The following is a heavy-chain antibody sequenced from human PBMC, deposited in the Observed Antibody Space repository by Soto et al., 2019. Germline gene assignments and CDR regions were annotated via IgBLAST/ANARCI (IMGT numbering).Heavy chain of an antibody. V-gene: IGHV4-39*01. CDR1: GGSISSSSYY. CDR2: IYYSGST. D-gene: IGHD1-26*01. J-gene: IGHJ6*02. CDR3: ASHKEYSIVGDV. Sequence: SETLSLTCTVSGGSISSSSYYWGWIRQPPGKGLEWIGSIYYSGSTYYNPSLKSRVTISVDTSKNQFSLKLSSVTAADTAVYYCASHKEYSIVGDVWGQGTTVTVS.